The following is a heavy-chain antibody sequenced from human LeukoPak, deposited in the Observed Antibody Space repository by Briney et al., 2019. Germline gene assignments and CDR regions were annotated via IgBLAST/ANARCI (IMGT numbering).Heavy chain of an antibody. V-gene: IGHV3-7*03. Sequence: GGSLRLSCVASGLTASNHWMSWVRQAPGKGLEWVANIREERGQEYYVDSVKGRFTISKNSAKNSLYLQMNTLRVEDTAMYYCASLDTAKQPLANHWGQGTLVTVSS. CDR2: IREERGQE. CDR3: ASLDTAKQPLANH. J-gene: IGHJ5*02. D-gene: IGHD5-18*01. CDR1: GLTASNHW.